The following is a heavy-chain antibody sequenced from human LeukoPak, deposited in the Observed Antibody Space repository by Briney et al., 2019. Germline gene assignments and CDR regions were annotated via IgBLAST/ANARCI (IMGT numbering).Heavy chain of an antibody. Sequence: GGSLRLSCAASGFTFSSYSMTWVRQAPGKGLEWVSSISGSSSSVYYADSLKGRFTISKDNAMNSLCLQMNSLRAEDTAVYYCARSGTTAMGRGDYWGQGTLVTVSS. CDR1: GFTFSSYS. D-gene: IGHD5-18*01. CDR3: ARSGTTAMGRGDY. V-gene: IGHV3-21*01. J-gene: IGHJ4*02. CDR2: ISGSSSSV.